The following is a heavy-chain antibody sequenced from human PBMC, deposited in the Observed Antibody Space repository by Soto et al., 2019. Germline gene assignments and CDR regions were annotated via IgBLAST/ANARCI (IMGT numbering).Heavy chain of an antibody. CDR3: SRSGRYGYYAMAV. CDR2: IYPGDSDT. CDR1: GYSFTTWW. J-gene: IGHJ6*02. V-gene: IGHV5-51*01. D-gene: IGHD1-26*01. Sequence: GESLKISCKGSGYSFTTWWIGWVRQMPGKGLERMGVIYPGDSDTRYSPSFQGQVTISADKSINTAYLQWSSLRASDTAMYFCSRSGRYGYYAMAVCGQGTTDTVS.